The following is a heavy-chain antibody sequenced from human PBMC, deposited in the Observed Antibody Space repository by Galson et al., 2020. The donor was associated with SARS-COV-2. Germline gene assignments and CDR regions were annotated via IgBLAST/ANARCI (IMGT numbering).Heavy chain of an antibody. CDR2: ISAYNGNT. V-gene: IGHV1-18*01. CDR3: ARNPATPYYDFWSGYYRGYMDV. D-gene: IGHD3-3*01. Sequence: ASVKVSCKASGYTFTSYGISWVRQAPGQGLEWMGWISAYNGNTNYAQKLQGRVTMTTDTSTSTAYMELRSLRSDDTAVYYCARNPATPYYDFWSGYYRGYMDVWGKGTTVTVSS. CDR1: GYTFTSYG. J-gene: IGHJ6*03.